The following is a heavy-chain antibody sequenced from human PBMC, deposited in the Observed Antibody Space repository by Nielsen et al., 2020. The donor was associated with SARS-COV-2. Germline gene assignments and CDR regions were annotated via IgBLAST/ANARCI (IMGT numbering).Heavy chain of an antibody. Sequence: SETLSLTCTVSGESINSEGYYWSWIRQNPGKGLEWIGYIDYRGRTYYNTSLRSRASISVDTSKNQFSLRLISVTAADTAVYYCARDDPQRLLHVGWYDPWGRGTLVTVSS. D-gene: IGHD1-26*01. CDR3: ARDDPQRLLHVGWYDP. J-gene: IGHJ5*02. V-gene: IGHV4-31*03. CDR2: IDYRGRT. CDR1: GESINSEGYY.